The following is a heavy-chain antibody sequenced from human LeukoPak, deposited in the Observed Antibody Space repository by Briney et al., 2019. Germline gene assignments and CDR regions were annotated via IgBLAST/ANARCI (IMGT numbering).Heavy chain of an antibody. Sequence: KPSETLSLTCTISGGSMSSGSYYWNWIRQPAGKGLEWIGCIYTSGSTNYNPSLKSRVTISLDSSKNQFSLKLSSVTAADTAVYYCARYCSSTSCYADPFFDYWGQGTLVTVSS. CDR2: IYTSGST. V-gene: IGHV4-61*02. CDR3: ARYCSSTSCYADPFFDY. CDR1: GGSMSSGSYY. J-gene: IGHJ4*02. D-gene: IGHD2-2*01.